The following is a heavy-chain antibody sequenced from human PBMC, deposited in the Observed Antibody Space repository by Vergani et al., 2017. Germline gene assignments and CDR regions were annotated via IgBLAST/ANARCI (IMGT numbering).Heavy chain of an antibody. V-gene: IGHV4-39*01. D-gene: IGHD6-13*01. CDR2: IYYSGST. CDR3: ATLSSSWHAPLDY. CDR1: GGSISSSSYY. J-gene: IGHJ4*02. Sequence: QLQLQESGPGLVKPSETLSLTCTVSGGSISSSSYYWGWIRQPPGKGLEWIGSIYYSGSTYYNPSLKSRVTISVDTSKNQFSLKLSSVTAADTAVYYCATLSSSWHAPLDYWGQGTLVTVSS.